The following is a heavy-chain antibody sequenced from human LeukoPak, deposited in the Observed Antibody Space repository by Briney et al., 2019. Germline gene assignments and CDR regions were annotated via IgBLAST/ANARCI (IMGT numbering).Heavy chain of an antibody. CDR2: ISDRGSRT. Sequence: GGSLRLSCAVSGITLSNYGMSWVRQAPGKGLEWVAGISDRGSRTNYADSVKGRFTISTDHPKDTLYLQMNSLRAEDTAVYFCAKRGVVIRVILVGFHKEAYYFDSWGQGALVTVSS. CDR1: GITLSNYG. J-gene: IGHJ4*02. D-gene: IGHD3-22*01. CDR3: AKRGVVIRVILVGFHKEAYYFDS. V-gene: IGHV3-23*01.